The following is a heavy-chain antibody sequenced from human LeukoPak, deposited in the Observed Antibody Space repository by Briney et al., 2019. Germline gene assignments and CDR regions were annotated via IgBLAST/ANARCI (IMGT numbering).Heavy chain of an antibody. CDR1: GFSFIDYY. Sequence: GGSLRLSCAASGFSFIDYYMTWIRRAPGKGLEWLSYISSSSSYTNYADSVKGRFTISGDNTKNSLYLQMNSLRAEDTAVYYCARDMSSDWYTADCWGQGTLVTVSS. CDR3: ARDMSSDWYTADC. V-gene: IGHV3-11*05. D-gene: IGHD6-19*01. J-gene: IGHJ4*02. CDR2: ISSSSSYT.